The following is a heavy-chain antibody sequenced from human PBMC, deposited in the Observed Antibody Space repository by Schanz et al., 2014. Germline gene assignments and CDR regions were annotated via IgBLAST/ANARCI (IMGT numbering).Heavy chain of an antibody. CDR3: AGGISRMTTLPPVDF. Sequence: QVQLVQSGAEVKKPGSSVKVSCKASGGTFSRYTFSWVRQVPGQRLEWMGKVIPMADIAEYVQKFKGRVTITADSSTSTAYLELNSLGVEDTAVYYCAGGISRMTTLPPVDFWGQGTLVTVSS. CDR2: VIPMADIA. J-gene: IGHJ4*02. V-gene: IGHV1-69*02. D-gene: IGHD4-17*01. CDR1: GGTFSRYT.